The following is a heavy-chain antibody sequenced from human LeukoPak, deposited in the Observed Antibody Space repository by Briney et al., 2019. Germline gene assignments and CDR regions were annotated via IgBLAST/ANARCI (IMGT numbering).Heavy chain of an antibody. CDR3: ARCRASGNGFGDFDY. CDR2: ISSSTSRT. CDR1: GFTFSSYE. Sequence: GGSLRLSCAASGFTFSSYEMNWVRQAPGKGLEWVAYISSSTSRTPYADSVKGRFTISRDNAKNSLYLQMNSLRAEDTAVYYCARCRASGNGFGDFDYWGQGTLVTVSA. J-gene: IGHJ4*02. V-gene: IGHV3-48*03. D-gene: IGHD3-16*01.